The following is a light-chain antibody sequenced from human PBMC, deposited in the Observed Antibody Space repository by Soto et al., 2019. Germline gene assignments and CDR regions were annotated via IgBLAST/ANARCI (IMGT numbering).Light chain of an antibody. J-gene: IGKJ2*01. CDR3: QQYNKWPLYT. CDR1: QSVSSN. CDR2: GAS. V-gene: IGKV3-15*01. Sequence: EIVMTQSPGTLSVSPGERATLSCRASQSVSSNLAWYQQKPGQAPRLLIYGASTRATGIPARFSGSGSGTEFTLTISSLQSEYFAVYHCQQYNKWPLYTFGQGTKLEIK.